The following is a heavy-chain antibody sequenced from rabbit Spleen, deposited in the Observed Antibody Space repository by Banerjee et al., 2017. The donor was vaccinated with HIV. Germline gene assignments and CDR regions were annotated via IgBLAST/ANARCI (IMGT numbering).Heavy chain of an antibody. CDR3: ARLGHADYPYAYGLKL. Sequence: QSLEESGGDLVKPGASLTLTCTASGVSFSSSSYMCWVRQAPGKGLEWIACIDSGSSGFTYFATWAKGRFTCSKTSSTTATLQMTRLTAADTATYFCARLGHADYPYAYGLKLWGQGTLVTVS. V-gene: IGHV1S40*01. CDR1: GVSFSSSSY. D-gene: IGHD6-1*01. J-gene: IGHJ4*01. CDR2: IDSGSSGFT.